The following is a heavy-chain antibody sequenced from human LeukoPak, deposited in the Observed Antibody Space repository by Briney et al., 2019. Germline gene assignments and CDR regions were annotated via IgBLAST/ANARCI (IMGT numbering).Heavy chain of an antibody. V-gene: IGHV4-34*01. Sequence: PSETLSLTCAVYGGSFSGYYWSWIRQPPGKGLEWVGEINHSGSTNYNPSVKSRVTISVDTSKNQFSLKLNSVTAEATAVYYCARDPYRFGSSAPFCYWGQGTLVTVSS. CDR1: GGSFSGYY. D-gene: IGHD3-3*01. CDR2: INHSGST. J-gene: IGHJ4*02. CDR3: ARDPYRFGSSAPFCY.